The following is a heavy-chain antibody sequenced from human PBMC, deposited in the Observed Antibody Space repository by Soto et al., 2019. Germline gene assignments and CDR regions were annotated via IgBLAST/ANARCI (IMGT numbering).Heavy chain of an antibody. Sequence: QVQLVESGGGVVQPGRSLRLSCAASGFTFSSYAMHWVRQAPGKGLEWVAVISYDGSNKYYADSVKGRFTIARDNSKNSLYLQMNSLRDEDTAVYYCARVKVAGTYYFDYWGQGTLVTVSS. CDR3: ARVKVAGTYYFDY. CDR2: ISYDGSNK. J-gene: IGHJ4*02. V-gene: IGHV3-30-3*01. CDR1: GFTFSSYA. D-gene: IGHD6-19*01.